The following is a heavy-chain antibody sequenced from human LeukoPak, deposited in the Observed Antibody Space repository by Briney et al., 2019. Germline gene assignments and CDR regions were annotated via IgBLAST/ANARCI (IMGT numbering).Heavy chain of an antibody. Sequence: GGSLRLSRAASGFTFSSYAMHWVRQAPGKGLEWVAVISYDGSNKYYADSVEGRFTISRDNSKNTLYLQMNSLRAEDTAVYYCARDPPGRGYYFDYWGQGTLVTVSS. CDR2: ISYDGSNK. CDR3: ARDPPGRGYYFDY. J-gene: IGHJ4*02. CDR1: GFTFSSYA. V-gene: IGHV3-30*04.